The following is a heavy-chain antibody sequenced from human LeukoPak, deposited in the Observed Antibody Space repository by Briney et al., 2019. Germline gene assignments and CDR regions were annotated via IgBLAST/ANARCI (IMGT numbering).Heavy chain of an antibody. Sequence: GGSLRLSCAASGFTFGSYSMHWVRQAPGRGLEWVAVISYDSYNKWFAESVKSRFTISRDNSKNTLYLHMNSLRVEDTAVYYCTRVNTYYDVDGWFDPWGQGTLVTVSS. J-gene: IGHJ5*02. CDR2: ISYDSYNK. D-gene: IGHD3-16*01. V-gene: IGHV3-30-3*01. CDR3: TRVNTYYDVDGWFDP. CDR1: GFTFGSYS.